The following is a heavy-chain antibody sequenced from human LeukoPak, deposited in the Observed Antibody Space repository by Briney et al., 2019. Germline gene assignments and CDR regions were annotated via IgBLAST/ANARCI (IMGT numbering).Heavy chain of an antibody. D-gene: IGHD4-17*01. CDR2: ISGGGST. CDR1: GFSVNSNY. CDR3: ARGGGFNYGDYPKTPDY. Sequence: PGGSLRLSCAASGFSVNSNYMSWVRQAPGKGLEWVSVISGGGSTYYADSVKGRFTISRDISKNTLYLQMNSLRAEDTAVYYCARGGGFNYGDYPKTPDYLGQGTLVTVSS. V-gene: IGHV3-53*01. J-gene: IGHJ4*02.